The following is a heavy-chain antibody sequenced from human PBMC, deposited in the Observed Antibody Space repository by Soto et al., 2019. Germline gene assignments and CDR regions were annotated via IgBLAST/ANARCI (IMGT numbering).Heavy chain of an antibody. CDR1: GYTLTRYA. CDR3: ARGPAYPNYFDY. Sequence: QVQLVQSGAEVKKPGASVKVSCKASGYTLTRYAMHWVRQAPGQRLEWMGWINAGNGNTKYLQKFQGRVTITRDTSASTAYMELSSLTSEDTAVYFCARGPAYPNYFDYWGQGTLVTVSS. D-gene: IGHD3-10*01. J-gene: IGHJ4*02. CDR2: INAGNGNT. V-gene: IGHV1-3*01.